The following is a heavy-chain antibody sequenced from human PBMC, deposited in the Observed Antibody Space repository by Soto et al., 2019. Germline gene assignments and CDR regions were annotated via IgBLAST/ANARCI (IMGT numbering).Heavy chain of an antibody. J-gene: IGHJ4*02. D-gene: IGHD3-3*02. Sequence: KPSETLSLTCTVSGSSINSSGYYWGWIRQPPGKGLEWIGSMFYGVSTYYNPSLKSRVTVSVDTSKNQFSLNLRSVTAADTAVYYCERLQSRHLVDYWGQGTLVTVSS. V-gene: IGHV4-39*01. CDR2: MFYGVST. CDR1: GSSINSSGYY. CDR3: ERLQSRHLVDY.